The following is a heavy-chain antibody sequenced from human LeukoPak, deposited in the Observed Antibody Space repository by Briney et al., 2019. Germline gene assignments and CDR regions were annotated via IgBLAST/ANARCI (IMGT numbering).Heavy chain of an antibody. Sequence: PGGSLRLSCAASGFTLSSHWMSWVRQAPGKGLEWVANIKQDGSEKYYVDSVKGRFTISRDNAKNSLYLQMNSLRAEDTAVYYCARDRYDFWSGQDYWGQGTLVTVSS. J-gene: IGHJ4*02. V-gene: IGHV3-7*01. D-gene: IGHD3-3*01. CDR2: IKQDGSEK. CDR3: ARDRYDFWSGQDY. CDR1: GFTLSSHW.